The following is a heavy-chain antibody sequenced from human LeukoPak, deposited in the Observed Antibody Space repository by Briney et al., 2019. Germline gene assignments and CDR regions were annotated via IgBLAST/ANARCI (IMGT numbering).Heavy chain of an antibody. CDR2: IKSKADGGTT. Sequence: GGSLRLSCAASGFTFSNDWLTWFRQAPGRGLEWVGRIKSKADGGTTDFSAPGRGRFAISRDDSKMMVYLQMGSLKSDDTAMYYCTTRLYNYESATSPAKKIYFEYWGQGTPVTVSS. V-gene: IGHV3-15*01. CDR3: TTRLYNYESATSPAKKIYFEY. D-gene: IGHD3-22*01. J-gene: IGHJ4*02. CDR1: GFTFSNDW.